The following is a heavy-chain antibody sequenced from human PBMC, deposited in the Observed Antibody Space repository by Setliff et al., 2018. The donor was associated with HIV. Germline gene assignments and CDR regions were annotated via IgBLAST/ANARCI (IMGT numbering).Heavy chain of an antibody. CDR1: GYSISSGYY. J-gene: IGHJ6*02. CDR2: IYTTERI. CDR3: ARPGSSSYYYAMDV. V-gene: IGHV4-38-2*01. D-gene: IGHD3-10*01. Sequence: SETLSLTCDVSGYSISSGYYWGWIRQSPGKGLEWIATIYTTERISYNPSLRSRVTISVETSQNLFSLRLRSVTAADTGVYYCARPGSSSYYYAMDVWGLGTTVTVSS.